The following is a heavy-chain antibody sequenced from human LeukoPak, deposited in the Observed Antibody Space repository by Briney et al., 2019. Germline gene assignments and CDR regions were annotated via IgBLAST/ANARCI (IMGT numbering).Heavy chain of an antibody. V-gene: IGHV1-18*01. Sequence: ASVKVSCKASGGTFSSYAISWVRQAPGQGLEWMGWISAYNGNTNYAQKLQGRVTMTTDTSTSTAYMELRSLRSDDTAVYYCARDYYDSSGCDYWGQGTLVTVSS. J-gene: IGHJ4*02. CDR3: ARDYYDSSGCDY. D-gene: IGHD3-22*01. CDR2: ISAYNGNT. CDR1: GGTFSSYA.